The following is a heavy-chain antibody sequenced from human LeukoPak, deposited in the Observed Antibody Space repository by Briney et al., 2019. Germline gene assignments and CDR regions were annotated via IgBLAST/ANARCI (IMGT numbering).Heavy chain of an antibody. D-gene: IGHD5-24*01. CDR3: ARGDDYNPLDY. Sequence: GESLKISSKGSGYSFTNYWISWVRQLPGKGLGRMGRIDPSDSYTNYSPSFQVHVTISADKSIRTAYLQWSSLKATDNAMYYCARGDDYNPLDYWGQGTLVTVSS. CDR2: IDPSDSYT. J-gene: IGHJ4*02. V-gene: IGHV5-10-1*01. CDR1: GYSFTNYW.